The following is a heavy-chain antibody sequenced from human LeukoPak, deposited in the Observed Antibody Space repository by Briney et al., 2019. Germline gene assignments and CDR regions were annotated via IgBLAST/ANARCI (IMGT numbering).Heavy chain of an antibody. Sequence: SETLSLTCTVSGGSISGYYWRWIRQPPGKGLEWIGNIYYSGSTNYNPSLKSRVTISVDTSKDQFSLKLSSVTAADTAVYYCANYHDYSNFQGAYYREYWGQGTLDTVSS. CDR2: IYYSGST. CDR1: GGSISGYY. CDR3: ANYHDYSNFQGAYYREY. V-gene: IGHV4-59*08. J-gene: IGHJ4*02. D-gene: IGHD4-11*01.